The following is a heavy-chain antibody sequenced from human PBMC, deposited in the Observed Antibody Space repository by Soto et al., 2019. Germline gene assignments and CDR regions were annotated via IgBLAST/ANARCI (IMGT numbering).Heavy chain of an antibody. CDR1: AGSVSSGGYD. J-gene: IGHJ4*02. V-gene: IGHV4-61*08. CDR2: IHHSGRA. Sequence: LXLACTLSAGSVSSGGYDWNSIRQPPGSGLEWIGNIHHSGRANYNPSLKSRVTISVDTSKNQFSLKPSSVTAADTAVYYCASARKGPRVEEGFDFWGQGSLVTVSS. CDR3: ASARKGPRVEEGFDF. D-gene: IGHD2-21*01.